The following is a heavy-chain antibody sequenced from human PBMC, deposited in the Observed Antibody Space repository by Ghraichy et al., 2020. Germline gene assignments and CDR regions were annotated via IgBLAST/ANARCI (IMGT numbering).Heavy chain of an antibody. CDR3: ARYRAGSRRGMDV. Sequence: ESLNISCAVYGGSFSGYYWSWIRQPPGKGLEWIGEINHSGSTNYNPSLKSRVTISVDTSKNQFSLKLSSVTAADTAVYYCARYRAGSRRGMDVWGQGTTVTVSS. J-gene: IGHJ6*02. CDR2: INHSGST. V-gene: IGHV4-34*01. CDR1: GGSFSGYY. D-gene: IGHD3-10*01.